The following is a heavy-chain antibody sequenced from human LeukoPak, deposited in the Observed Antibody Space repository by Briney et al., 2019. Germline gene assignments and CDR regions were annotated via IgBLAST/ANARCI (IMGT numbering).Heavy chain of an antibody. J-gene: IGHJ3*02. Sequence: ASMKVSCKASGYTFTGNYIHWVRQAPGQGLEWMGWINPNSGGTKYAQKFQGRVTLTSDTSITTAYLDLASLTSDDTAVYHCARIRAGGNAFDIWGQGTMLAVSS. CDR3: ARIRAGGNAFDI. CDR2: INPNSGGT. V-gene: IGHV1-2*02. CDR1: GYTFTGNY. D-gene: IGHD3-16*01.